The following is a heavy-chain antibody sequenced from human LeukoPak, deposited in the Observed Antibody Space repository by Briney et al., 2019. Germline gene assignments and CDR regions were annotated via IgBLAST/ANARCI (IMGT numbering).Heavy chain of an antibody. CDR3: ARGPLYCSSTSCRYYYYYGMDV. D-gene: IGHD2-2*01. CDR1: GGSISSYY. CDR2: IYTIGST. J-gene: IGHJ6*02. Sequence: SQTLSLTSTVSGGSISSYYWSWIRQPAGKGLDWIGRIYTIGSTNYNPSLKSRVTMSVDTSKNQFSLKLSSVTAADTAVYYCARGPLYCSSTSCRYYYYYGMDVWGQGTTVTVSS. V-gene: IGHV4-4*07.